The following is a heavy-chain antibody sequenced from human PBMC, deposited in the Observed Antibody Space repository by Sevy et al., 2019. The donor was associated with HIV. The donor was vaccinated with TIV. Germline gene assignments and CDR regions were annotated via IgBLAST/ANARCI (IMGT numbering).Heavy chain of an antibody. CDR3: ARGRLIVATTKGPDAFDI. D-gene: IGHD5-12*01. CDR2: IWYDGSNK. Sequence: GGSLRLSCAASGFTFSSYGMHWVRQAPGKELEWVAVIWYDGSNKYYADSVKGRFTISRDNSKNTLYLQMNSLRAEDTAVYYCARGRLIVATTKGPDAFDIWGQGTMVTVSS. J-gene: IGHJ3*02. V-gene: IGHV3-33*01. CDR1: GFTFSSYG.